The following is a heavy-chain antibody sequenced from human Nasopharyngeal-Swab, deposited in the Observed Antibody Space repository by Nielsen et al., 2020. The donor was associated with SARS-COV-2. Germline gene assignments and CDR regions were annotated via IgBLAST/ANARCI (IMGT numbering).Heavy chain of an antibody. D-gene: IGHD3-3*01. V-gene: IGHV3-30*04. CDR3: ASSYYDFWSGYYYHGAFDS. CDR1: GFTFSSYA. Sequence: GGSLRLSCAASGFTFSSYAMHWVRQAPGKGLEWVAVISYDGSNKYYADSVKGRFTISRDNSKNTLYLQMNSLRAEDTAVYYCASSYYDFWSGYYYHGAFDSWGQGTMVTVSS. CDR2: ISYDGSNK. J-gene: IGHJ3*02.